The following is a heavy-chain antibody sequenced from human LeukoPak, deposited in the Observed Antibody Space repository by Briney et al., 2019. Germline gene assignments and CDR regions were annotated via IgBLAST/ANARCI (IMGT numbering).Heavy chain of an antibody. V-gene: IGHV4-39*07. J-gene: IGHJ4*02. Sequence: SETLSLTCSVSDGSITIDSYYWGWVRQPPGKGLEWIGSIYYSGSTNYNPSLKSRVTISVDTSKNQFSLKLSSVTAADTAVYYCAKARMGTRTGRYFDYWGQGTLVTVSS. CDR2: IYYSGST. D-gene: IGHD1-14*01. CDR1: DGSITIDSYY. CDR3: AKARMGTRTGRYFDY.